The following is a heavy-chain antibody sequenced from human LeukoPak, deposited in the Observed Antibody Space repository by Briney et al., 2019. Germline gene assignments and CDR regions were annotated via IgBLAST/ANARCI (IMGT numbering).Heavy chain of an antibody. Sequence: SETLSLTCAVYGGSFSGYYWSWIRQPPGKGLEWIGEINHSGSTNYNPSLKSRVTISVDTSKNQFSLKLSSVTAADTAVYYCARGTKPGGAAAAVFDYWGQGTLVTVSS. D-gene: IGHD6-13*01. J-gene: IGHJ4*02. CDR3: ARGTKPGGAAAAVFDY. CDR1: GGSFSGYY. CDR2: INHSGST. V-gene: IGHV4-34*01.